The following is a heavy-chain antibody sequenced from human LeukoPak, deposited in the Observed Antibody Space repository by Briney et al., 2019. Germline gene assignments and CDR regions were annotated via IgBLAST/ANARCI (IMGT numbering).Heavy chain of an antibody. Sequence: GGSLRLSCLTSGFSLSTNAMSWVRQAPGKGLEWVSGISGSGASTYYTDSVKGRFTISRDDSRNSLYLQMNSLRGEDTAVYYCAKDVGKWESLHYFDYWGQGTLVTVSS. V-gene: IGHV3-23*01. CDR1: GFSLSTNA. CDR3: AKDVGKWESLHYFDY. D-gene: IGHD1-26*01. CDR2: ISGSGAST. J-gene: IGHJ4*02.